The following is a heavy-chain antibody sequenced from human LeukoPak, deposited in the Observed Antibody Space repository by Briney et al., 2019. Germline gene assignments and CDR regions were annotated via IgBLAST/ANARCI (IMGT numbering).Heavy chain of an antibody. J-gene: IGHJ4*02. Sequence: PSETLSLTCTVSGGSISSSSYYWGWIRQHPGKGLEWIGFIYYSGSAYYNPSLKSRLTISIDTSKNQFSLRLSSVTAADTAVYYCARILGYSYGQADYWGQGTLVTVSS. V-gene: IGHV4-31*03. D-gene: IGHD5-18*01. CDR3: ARILGYSYGQADY. CDR2: IYYSGSA. CDR1: GGSISSSSYY.